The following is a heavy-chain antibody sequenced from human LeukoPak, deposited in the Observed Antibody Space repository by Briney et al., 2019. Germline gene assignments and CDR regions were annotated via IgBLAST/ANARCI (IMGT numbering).Heavy chain of an antibody. CDR1: GFTFSNYA. Sequence: GGSLRLSCAASGFTFSNYAMSWVRQAPGRGLEWVSAILGSGGSTYYADSVKGRFTVSRDNSKSTLYLQMNSLRAEDTALYYCAKWGDNDVLTGYYVPDYWGQGTLVTVSS. V-gene: IGHV3-23*01. CDR3: AKWGDNDVLTGYYVPDY. CDR2: ILGSGGST. D-gene: IGHD3-9*01. J-gene: IGHJ4*02.